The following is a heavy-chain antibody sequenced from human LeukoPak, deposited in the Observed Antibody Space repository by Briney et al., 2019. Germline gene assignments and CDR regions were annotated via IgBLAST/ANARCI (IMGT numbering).Heavy chain of an antibody. CDR1: GGTFSSYA. Sequence: VNLSCKASGGTFSSYAISWVRQAPGHGLEWMGGIIPIFGTANYAQKFQRRVTITADKSTSTAYMELSSLRSEDTAVYYCARVGSVVVAARYNWFDPWGQGTLVTVSS. D-gene: IGHD2-15*01. V-gene: IGHV1-69*06. J-gene: IGHJ5*02. CDR3: ARVGSVVVAARYNWFDP. CDR2: IIPIFGTA.